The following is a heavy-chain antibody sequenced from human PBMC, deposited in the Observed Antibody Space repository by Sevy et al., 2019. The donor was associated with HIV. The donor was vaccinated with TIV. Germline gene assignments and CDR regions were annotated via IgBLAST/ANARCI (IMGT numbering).Heavy chain of an antibody. CDR1: GFTFSSYS. J-gene: IGHJ4*02. CDR3: ARLSGYSSSWSYFDY. D-gene: IGHD6-13*01. CDR2: ISSSTI. Sequence: GGSLRLSCAASGFTFSSYSMNWVRQAPGKGLEWVSYISSSTIYYADCVKGRFTISRDNAKNSLYLQMNSLRAEDTAVYYCARLSGYSSSWSYFDYWGQGTLVTVSS. V-gene: IGHV3-48*01.